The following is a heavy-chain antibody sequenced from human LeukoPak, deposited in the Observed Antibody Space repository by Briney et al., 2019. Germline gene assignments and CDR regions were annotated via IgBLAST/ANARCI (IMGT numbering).Heavy chain of an antibody. V-gene: IGHV3-23*01. CDR1: GFTFNIYA. J-gene: IGHJ4*02. D-gene: IGHD3-22*01. CDR2: ISDTGGDT. Sequence: HPGGSLRFSCAASGFTFNIYAMNWLRQAPGKGLEWLSVISDTGGDTYYSDSVKGRFTISRDNSKNTLYLQMNRLRAEDTAVYYCAKNSEAYYDTRGYYSYYFDYWGQGTLVSVSS. CDR3: AKNSEAYYDTRGYYSYYFDY.